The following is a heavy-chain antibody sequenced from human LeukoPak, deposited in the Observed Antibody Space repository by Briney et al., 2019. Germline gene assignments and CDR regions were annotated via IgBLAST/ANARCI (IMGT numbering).Heavy chain of an antibody. V-gene: IGHV1-69*04. D-gene: IGHD5-18*01. Sequence: SVKVSCKASGGTFSSYAISWVRQAPGQGLEWMGRIIPILGIANYAQKFQGRVTITADKSTSTAYMELSSLRSKDTAVYYCARVDTAMVIDYWGQGTLVTVSS. CDR1: GGTFSSYA. J-gene: IGHJ4*02. CDR2: IIPILGIA. CDR3: ARVDTAMVIDY.